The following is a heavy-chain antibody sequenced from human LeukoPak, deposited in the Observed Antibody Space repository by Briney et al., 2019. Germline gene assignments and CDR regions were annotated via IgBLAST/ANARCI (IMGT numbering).Heavy chain of an antibody. V-gene: IGHV3-21*01. J-gene: IGHJ4*02. D-gene: IGHD3-22*01. CDR2: ISSSSSYI. CDR3: ARVTYYYDSSGPKGGWTTYFDY. Sequence: GGSLRLSCAASGFTFSNYNMNWVRQAPGKGLEWVSSISSSSSYIYYADSVKGRFTISRDNAKNSLYLQMNSLRAEDTAVYYCARVTYYYDSSGPKGGWTTYFDYWGQGTLVTVSS. CDR1: GFTFSNYN.